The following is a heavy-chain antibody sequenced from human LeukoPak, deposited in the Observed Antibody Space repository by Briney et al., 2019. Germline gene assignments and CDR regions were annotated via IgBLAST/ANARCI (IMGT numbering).Heavy chain of an antibody. Sequence: SETLSLTCTVSGGSISSYYWSWIRQPPGKGLEWIGYIYYSGSTNYNPSLKSRVTISVDTSKNQFSLKLSSVTAADTAVYYCARREISSGYVYYFDYWGHGTLVTVSS. CDR2: IYYSGST. CDR3: ARREISSGYVYYFDY. V-gene: IGHV4-59*01. D-gene: IGHD3-22*01. CDR1: GGSISSYY. J-gene: IGHJ4*01.